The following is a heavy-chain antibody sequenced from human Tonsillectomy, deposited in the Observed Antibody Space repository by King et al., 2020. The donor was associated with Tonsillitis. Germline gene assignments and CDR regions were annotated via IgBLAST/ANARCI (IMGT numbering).Heavy chain of an antibody. J-gene: IGHJ6*02. CDR1: GFTLSTYS. CDR3: ARVGDYSVYYYGMDV. CDR2: ISSSSGHI. D-gene: IGHD4-11*01. Sequence: VQLQESGGGLFKPGGSLRLSCAASGFTLSTYSMNWVRQAPGKGLEWVSSISSSSGHIYYADSVKGRFTISRDNAKNSLYLQMNSLRAEDTAVYYCARVGDYSVYYYGMDVWGQGTTVTVSS. V-gene: IGHV3-21*01.